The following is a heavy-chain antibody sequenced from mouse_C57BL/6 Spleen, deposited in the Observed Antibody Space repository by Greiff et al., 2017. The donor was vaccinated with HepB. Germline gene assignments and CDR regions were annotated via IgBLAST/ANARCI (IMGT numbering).Heavy chain of an antibody. CDR2: IYWDDDT. J-gene: IGHJ2*01. Sequence: QVTLKECGPGILQSSQSLTLTCSFSGFSLSTSGMGVCWIRHPSGKGLEWLANIYWDDDTRYNPSLKSRPTISKDTSRNQILLKISSVDTADTATYYCARSNHFDYWGQGTTLTVSA. CDR1: GFSLSTSGMG. CDR3: ARSNHFDY. V-gene: IGHV8-12*01.